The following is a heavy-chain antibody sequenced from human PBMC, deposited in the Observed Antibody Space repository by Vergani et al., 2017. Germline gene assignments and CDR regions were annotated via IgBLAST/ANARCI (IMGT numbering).Heavy chain of an antibody. CDR2: IYYSVST. J-gene: IGHJ4*02. D-gene: IGHD6-6*01. Sequence: QVQLQESGPGLVKPSQTLSLTCTVSGGSISSGGYYWSWIRQHPVKGLEWIGYIYYSVSTYYNPSLKSRVTISVEESKNQFSLKLSSVTAADTAVYFCARVLYSSSYTFDYWGQGTLVTVSS. V-gene: IGHV4-31*03. CDR3: ARVLYSSSYTFDY. CDR1: GGSISSGGYY.